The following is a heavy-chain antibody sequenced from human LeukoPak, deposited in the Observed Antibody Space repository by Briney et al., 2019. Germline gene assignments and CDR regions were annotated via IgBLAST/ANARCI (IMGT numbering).Heavy chain of an antibody. CDR3: ASSSIAVAGSDY. J-gene: IGHJ4*02. Sequence: SETLSLTCAVYGGSFSGYYWSWIRQPPGKGLEWIGEINRSGSTNYNPSLKSRVTISVDTSKNQFSLKLSSVTAADTAVYYCASSSIAVAGSDYWGQGTLVTVSS. V-gene: IGHV4-34*01. CDR2: INRSGST. D-gene: IGHD6-19*01. CDR1: GGSFSGYY.